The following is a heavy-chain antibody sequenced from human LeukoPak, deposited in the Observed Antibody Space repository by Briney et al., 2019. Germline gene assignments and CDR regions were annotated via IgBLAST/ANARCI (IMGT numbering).Heavy chain of an antibody. CDR3: ARAPVGLKADAFDV. D-gene: IGHD1-26*01. J-gene: IGHJ3*01. CDR2: ISSSSSYI. Sequence: GGSLRLSCAASGFTFSSYSMNWVRQAPGERLEWVSSISSSSSYIYYADSVKGRFTISRDNAKNSLYLQMNSLRDEDTAVYYCARAPVGLKADAFDVWGQGTMVTVSS. V-gene: IGHV3-21*01. CDR1: GFTFSSYS.